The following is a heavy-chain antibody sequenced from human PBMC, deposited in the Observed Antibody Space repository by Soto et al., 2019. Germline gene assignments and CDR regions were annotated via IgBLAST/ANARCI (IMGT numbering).Heavy chain of an antibody. CDR2: IIPLFDAA. CDR3: ARDGGGIKGTMVRGLRHPLDI. J-gene: IGHJ3*02. D-gene: IGHD3-10*01. V-gene: IGHV1-69*01. Sequence: QVQLVQSGAEVKKPGSSVTVSCKASGGTFSTYSISWVRQAPGQGLEWMGGIIPLFDAAIYAQKFQGRVTMSADEATSTAYLELSRLRSDDTAAYYCARDGGGIKGTMVRGLRHPLDIWGQGTMVTVSS. CDR1: GGTFSTYS.